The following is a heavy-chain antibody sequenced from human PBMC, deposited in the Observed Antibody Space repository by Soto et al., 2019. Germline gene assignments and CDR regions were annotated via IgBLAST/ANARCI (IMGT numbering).Heavy chain of an antibody. CDR2: INHSGST. CDR3: ARGRSVIAVAGYTPTNFDY. D-gene: IGHD6-19*01. CDR1: GGSFSGYY. Sequence: SETLSLTCAVYGGSFSGYYWSWIRQPPGKGLEWIGEINHSGSTNYNPSLKSRVTISVDTSKNQFSLKLSSVTAADTAVYYCARGRSVIAVAGYTPTNFDYWGQGTLVTVSS. V-gene: IGHV4-34*01. J-gene: IGHJ4*02.